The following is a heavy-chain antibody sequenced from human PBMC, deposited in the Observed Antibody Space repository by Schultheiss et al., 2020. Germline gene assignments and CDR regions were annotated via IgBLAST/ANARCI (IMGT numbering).Heavy chain of an antibody. Sequence: GGSLRLSCAASGFTFSSYGMHWVRQAPGKGLEWVAVISYDGSNKYYADSVKGRFTISRDNSKNTLYLQMNSLRAEDTAVYYCARGRGFAYYGMDVWGQGTTVTVSS. CDR1: GFTFSSYG. J-gene: IGHJ6*02. D-gene: IGHD3-16*01. CDR2: ISYDGSNK. CDR3: ARGRGFAYYGMDV. V-gene: IGHV3-30*03.